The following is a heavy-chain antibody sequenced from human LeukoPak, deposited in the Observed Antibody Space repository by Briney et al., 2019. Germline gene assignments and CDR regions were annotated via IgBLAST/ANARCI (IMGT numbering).Heavy chain of an antibody. J-gene: IGHJ3*02. CDR2: INHSGST. CDR3: ARVSAFVRAFDI. CDR1: GGSFSGYY. V-gene: IGHV4-34*01. D-gene: IGHD2-15*01. Sequence: KPSETLSLTCAVYGGSFSGYYWSWIRQPPGKGLEWIGEINHSGSTNYNPSLKSRVTISVDTSKNQFSLKLSSVTAADTAVYYCARVSAFVRAFDIWGQGTMVTVSS.